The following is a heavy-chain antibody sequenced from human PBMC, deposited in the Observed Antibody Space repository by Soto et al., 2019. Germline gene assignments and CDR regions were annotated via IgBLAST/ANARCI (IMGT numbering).Heavy chain of an antibody. J-gene: IGHJ6*02. CDR3: ARDRRITMVRGGQYYYGMDV. D-gene: IGHD3-10*01. CDR2: ISYDGSNE. Sequence: PGGSLRLSCAASGFTFSSYAMHWVRQAPGKGLEWVAVISYDGSNEYYADSVKGRFTISRDNSKNTLYLQMNSLRAEDTAVYYCARDRRITMVRGGQYYYGMDVWGQGTTVTVSS. CDR1: GFTFSSYA. V-gene: IGHV3-30-3*01.